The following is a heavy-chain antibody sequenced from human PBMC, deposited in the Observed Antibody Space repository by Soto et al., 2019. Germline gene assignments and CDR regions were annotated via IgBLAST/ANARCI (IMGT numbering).Heavy chain of an antibody. CDR3: ARIGVAAAGIPPGAY. V-gene: IGHV3-23*01. CDR1: GFPFSIHA. D-gene: IGHD6-13*01. Sequence: GGSLRLSCAASGFPFSIHAVSLVRQSPGKGLEWVSYISVSGGSTNYADSVKGRFTISRDNSKNTLYLQVNSLRAEDTAVYYCARIGVAAAGIPPGAYWGQGTLVTVSS. CDR2: ISVSGGST. J-gene: IGHJ4*02.